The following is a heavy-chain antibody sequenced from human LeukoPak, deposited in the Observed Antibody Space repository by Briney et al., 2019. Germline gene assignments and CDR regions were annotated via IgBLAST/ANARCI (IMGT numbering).Heavy chain of an antibody. CDR3: ARVAQGRYGRFDY. Sequence: GRSLRLSCAASGFTFSSYAMHWVCQAPGKGLEWVAVISYDGSNKYYADSVKGRFTISRDNSKNTLYLQMNSLRAEDTAVYYCARVAQGRYGRFDYWGQGTLVTVSS. D-gene: IGHD5-18*01. V-gene: IGHV3-30-3*01. J-gene: IGHJ4*02. CDR1: GFTFSSYA. CDR2: ISYDGSNK.